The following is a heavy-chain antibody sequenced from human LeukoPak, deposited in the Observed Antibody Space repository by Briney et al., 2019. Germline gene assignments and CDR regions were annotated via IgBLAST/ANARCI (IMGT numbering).Heavy chain of an antibody. CDR1: GGSISSYY. CDR2: IYYSGST. D-gene: IGHD3-10*01. Sequence: SETLSLTCTVSGGSISSYYWSWIRQPPGKGLEWIGYIYYSGSTNYNPSLKSRVTISVDTSKNQFSLKLSSVTAADTAVYYCAREVMGMVRAFDPWGQGTLVTVSS. J-gene: IGHJ5*02. V-gene: IGHV4-59*01. CDR3: AREVMGMVRAFDP.